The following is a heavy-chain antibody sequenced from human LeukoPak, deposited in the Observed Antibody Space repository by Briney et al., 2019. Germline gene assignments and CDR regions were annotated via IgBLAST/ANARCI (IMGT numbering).Heavy chain of an antibody. J-gene: IGHJ4*02. CDR1: GWSFSGYY. Sequence: SESLSLTCAVYGWSFSGYYWSWIRQPPGKGLEWIAEINHSGSTNYNPSLKSRVTISMNTSKNQFSLKLSSVTAADAAVYYCARRNGQDIVATFRRRYYFDYWGQGTLVTVSS. CDR3: ARRNGQDIVATFRRRYYFDY. V-gene: IGHV4-34*01. CDR2: INHSGST. D-gene: IGHD5-12*01.